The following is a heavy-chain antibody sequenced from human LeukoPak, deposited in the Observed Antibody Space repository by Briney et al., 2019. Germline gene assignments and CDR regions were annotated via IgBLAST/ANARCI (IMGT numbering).Heavy chain of an antibody. D-gene: IGHD3-3*01. Sequence: AGGSLRLSCAASGFTFRSYGMHWVRQAPGKGLEWVAFIRYDGSNKYYADSVKGRFTISRDNSKNTLYLQMNSLRAEDTAVYYCAKDLGNYDFWSGHSLDYWGQGTLVTVSS. CDR1: GFTFRSYG. V-gene: IGHV3-30*02. J-gene: IGHJ4*02. CDR2: IRYDGSNK. CDR3: AKDLGNYDFWSGHSLDY.